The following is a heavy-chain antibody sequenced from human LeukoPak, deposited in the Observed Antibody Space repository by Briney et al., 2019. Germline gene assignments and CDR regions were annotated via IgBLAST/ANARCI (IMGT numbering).Heavy chain of an antibody. V-gene: IGHV4-59*08. CDR2: IYYSGST. Sequence: SETLSLTCTVSGGSISSHYWSWIRQPPGKGLEWIGYIYYSGSTNYNPSLKSRVTISVDTSKNQFSLKLSSVTAADTAVYYCARHMRDAFDIWGQGTMVTVSS. J-gene: IGHJ3*02. CDR3: ARHMRDAFDI. D-gene: IGHD3-16*01. CDR1: GGSISSHY.